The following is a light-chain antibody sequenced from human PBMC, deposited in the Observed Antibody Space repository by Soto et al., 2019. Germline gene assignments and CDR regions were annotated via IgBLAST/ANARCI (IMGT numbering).Light chain of an antibody. CDR3: QQSYSTPLT. CDR2: AAS. J-gene: IGKJ4*01. V-gene: IGKV1-39*01. Sequence: DIQMTQSPSSLSASVGDRVTITCRASQSISSYLNWYQQKPGKAPKLLIYAASSLQSGVPSRFSGSGSGKDFTLTISSMQPEDFANYYCQQSYSTPLTFGGGTKVEIK. CDR1: QSISSY.